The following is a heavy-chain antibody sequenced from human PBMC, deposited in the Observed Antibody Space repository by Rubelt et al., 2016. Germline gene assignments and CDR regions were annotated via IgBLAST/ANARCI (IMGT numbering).Heavy chain of an antibody. Sequence: QLQLQESGPGLVKPSGTLSLTCAVSGVSISSTNWWSWVRQPPGQGLEWIGEIYHSGSTNYNPSLKSRVTISVDKSKNPFPLRLTAVTAADTAVYYCARVNRYYFDYWGQGTLVTVSS. CDR1: GVSISSTNW. V-gene: IGHV4-4*02. CDR3: ARVNRYYFDY. CDR2: IYHSGST. J-gene: IGHJ4*02.